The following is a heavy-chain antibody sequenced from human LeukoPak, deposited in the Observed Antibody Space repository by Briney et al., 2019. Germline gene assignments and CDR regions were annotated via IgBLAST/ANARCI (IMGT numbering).Heavy chain of an antibody. CDR3: ARDRESNWYPFLDC. CDR1: GFTFSSYW. D-gene: IGHD1-20*01. V-gene: IGHV3-7*03. Sequence: PGGSLRLSCAASGFTFSSYWMNWARQAPGKGLEWVANIRPDGGQKYYVDSVKGRFTISRDNAKNSMYLQMDNLRAEDTAVYFCARDRESNWYPFLDCWGQGTLVTVSS. CDR2: IRPDGGQK. J-gene: IGHJ4*02.